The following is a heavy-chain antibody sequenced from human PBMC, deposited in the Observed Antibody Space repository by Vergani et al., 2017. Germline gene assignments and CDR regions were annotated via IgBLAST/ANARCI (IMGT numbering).Heavy chain of an antibody. CDR2: FYYSGST. CDR3: AGYLSTSFAFDI. Sequence: QLQLQESGPGLVKPSETLSLTCTVSGGPISSSSYYWGWIRQPPGKGLEWIGGFYYSGSTHYNPSLESRVTISVETSKNQFSLKLSSVTAADTAVYYCAGYLSTSFAFDIGRRGTMVTVSS. V-gene: IGHV4-39*01. J-gene: IGHJ3*02. D-gene: IGHD1-1*01. CDR1: GGPISSSSYY.